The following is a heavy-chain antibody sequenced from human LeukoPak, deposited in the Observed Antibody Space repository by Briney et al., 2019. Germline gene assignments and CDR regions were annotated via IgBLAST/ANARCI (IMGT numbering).Heavy chain of an antibody. CDR1: GGSFSGYY. CDR2: INHSGST. V-gene: IGHV4-34*01. CDR3: ARGKSDYIWGSYLLDPYYYYYYYMDV. D-gene: IGHD3-16*01. Sequence: SETLSLTCAVYGGSFSGYYWSWIRQPPGKGLGWIGEINHSGSTNYNPSLKSRVTISVDTSKNQFSLKLSSVTAADTAVYYCARGKSDYIWGSYLLDPYYYYYYYMDVWGKGTTVTVSS. J-gene: IGHJ6*03.